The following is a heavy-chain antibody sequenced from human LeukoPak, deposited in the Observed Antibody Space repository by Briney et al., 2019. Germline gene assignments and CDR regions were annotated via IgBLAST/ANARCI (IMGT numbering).Heavy chain of an antibody. D-gene: IGHD6-19*01. CDR2: INHSGST. V-gene: IGHV4-34*01. J-gene: IGHJ4*02. Sequence: SETLSLTCAVYGGSFSGYYWSWIHQPPGKGLEWIGEINHSGSTNYNPSLKSRVTISVDTSKNQFSLKLSSVTAADTAVYYCARAVAGHEDLDYWGQGTLVTVSS. CDR1: GGSFSGYY. CDR3: ARAVAGHEDLDY.